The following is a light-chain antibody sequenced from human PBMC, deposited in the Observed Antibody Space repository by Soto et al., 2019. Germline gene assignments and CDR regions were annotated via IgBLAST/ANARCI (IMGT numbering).Light chain of an antibody. CDR1: QSISSL. Sequence: EIVLTQSPATLSVSPGERPTLSCRASQSISSLLAWYQQKPGQAPRLLIYGASTRATGIPARFSGSGSGTEFPLTISSLQSEDFAVYYCQQQSNWPRAFGQGTKVDIK. V-gene: IGKV3-15*01. J-gene: IGKJ1*01. CDR3: QQQSNWPRA. CDR2: GAS.